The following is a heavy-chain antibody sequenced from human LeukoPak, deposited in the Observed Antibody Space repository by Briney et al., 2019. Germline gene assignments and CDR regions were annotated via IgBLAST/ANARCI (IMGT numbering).Heavy chain of an antibody. D-gene: IGHD1-1*01. J-gene: IGHJ4*02. CDR2: MSPNSGDT. Sequence: ASVRVSCKTSGYTFTNLDINWLRQAPGQGLEWMGWMSPNSGDTGYAQKFQGRVSMTRDIFKSTAYMELSSLRSEDTAIYYCASNPPNTGDFYYWGLGTLVTVSS. CDR3: ASNPPNTGDFYY. V-gene: IGHV1-8*01. CDR1: GYTFTNLD.